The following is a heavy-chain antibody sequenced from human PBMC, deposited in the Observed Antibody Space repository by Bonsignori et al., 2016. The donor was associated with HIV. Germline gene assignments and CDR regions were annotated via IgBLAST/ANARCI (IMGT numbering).Heavy chain of an antibody. J-gene: IGHJ3*01. CDR2: IDWNDDK. V-gene: IGHV2-70*04. Sequence: RQAPGKALEWLARIDWNDDKFYSTSLQTRLTISRGTSKDQVVLTLIDMDPVDTATYFCARTRPNWDDAFDVWGQGTAVTVSS. CDR3: ARTRPNWDDAFDV. D-gene: IGHD7-27*01.